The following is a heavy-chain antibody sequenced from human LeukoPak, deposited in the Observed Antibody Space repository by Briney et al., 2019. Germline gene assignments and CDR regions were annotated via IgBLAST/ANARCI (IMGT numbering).Heavy chain of an antibody. Sequence: PSETLSLTCTVSGGSISSSSYFWGWIRQPPGKVLEWIGSIYYSGRTYNNPSLKSRDTISVDTSKNQFSLKLSSVTAADTAVYYCARHRDSSGWPPDWFDPWGQGTLVTVSS. CDR3: ARHRDSSGWPPDWFDP. D-gene: IGHD6-19*01. V-gene: IGHV4-39*01. CDR1: GGSISSSSYF. J-gene: IGHJ5*02. CDR2: IYYSGRT.